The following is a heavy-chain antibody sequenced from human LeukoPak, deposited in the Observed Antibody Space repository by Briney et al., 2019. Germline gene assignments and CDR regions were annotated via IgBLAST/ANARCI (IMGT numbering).Heavy chain of an antibody. D-gene: IGHD2-2*01. Sequence: ASVKVSCKASGYTFTSYWIGWVRQMPGKGLEWMGIIYPGDSDTRYSPSFQGQVTISADKSISTAYLQWSSLKASDTAMYYCARHSSRGTVVVPAAIGYWGQGTLVTVSS. V-gene: IGHV5-51*01. CDR2: IYPGDSDT. CDR3: ARHSSRGTVVVPAAIGY. J-gene: IGHJ4*02. CDR1: GYTFTSYW.